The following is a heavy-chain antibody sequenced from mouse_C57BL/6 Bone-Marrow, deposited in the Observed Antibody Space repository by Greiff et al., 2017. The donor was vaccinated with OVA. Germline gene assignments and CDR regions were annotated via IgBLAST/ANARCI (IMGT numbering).Heavy chain of an antibody. CDR1: GYTFTSYG. J-gene: IGHJ3*01. D-gene: IGHD1-1*01. CDR2: IYHRSGNT. V-gene: IGHV1-81*01. CDR3: ARSVITTVVEEFAY. Sequence: QVQLQQSGAELARPGASVKLSCKASGYTFTSYGISWVKQRTGQGLEWIGEIYHRSGNTYYNEKFKGKATLTADKSSSTAYMELRSLTSEDSAVYFCARSVITTVVEEFAYWGQGTLVTVSA.